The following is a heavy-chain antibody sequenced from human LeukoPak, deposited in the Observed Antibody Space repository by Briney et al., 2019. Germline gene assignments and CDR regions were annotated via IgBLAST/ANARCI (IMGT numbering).Heavy chain of an antibody. D-gene: IGHD3-10*01. V-gene: IGHV3-21*01. CDR3: ARDLVSTMVRGVLFDY. Sequence: GGSLRLSCAASGFTFSSYSMNWVRQAPGKGLEWVSSISSSSSYIYYADSVKGRFTISRDNAKNSLYPQMNSLRAEDTAVYYCARDLVSTMVRGVLFDYWGQGTLVTVSS. J-gene: IGHJ4*02. CDR2: ISSSSSYI. CDR1: GFTFSSYS.